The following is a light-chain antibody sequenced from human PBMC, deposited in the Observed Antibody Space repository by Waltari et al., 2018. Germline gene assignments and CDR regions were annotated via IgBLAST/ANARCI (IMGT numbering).Light chain of an antibody. CDR1: SSNIGVST. V-gene: IGLV1-44*01. CDR3: AAWDRSLRIVV. J-gene: IGLJ2*01. CDR2: GVI. Sequence: QSVLTQPPSASGTPGQRVTISCSGSSSNIGVSTVNWYQRFPGTAPTLLIYGVIQVPSGVPDRFSGSKSGTSASLAISGLQSEDEADYFCAAWDRSLRIVVFGGGTKLTVL.